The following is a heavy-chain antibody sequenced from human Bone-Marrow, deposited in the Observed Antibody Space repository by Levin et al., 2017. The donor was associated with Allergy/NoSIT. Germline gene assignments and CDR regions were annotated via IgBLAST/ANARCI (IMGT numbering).Heavy chain of an antibody. J-gene: IGHJ6*03. CDR1: GNTLSGDY. D-gene: IGHD2-15*01. Sequence: ASVKVSCKASGNTLSGDYIHWVRQAPGQGLEWMGWIDPNSGDTNYAQNFQGRVTLTRDMSTNTAYINMSSLKSDDTAVYYCAKETSLGFCSGGTCSNYYYMDVWGKGTTVTVSS. CDR3: AKETSLGFCSGGTCSNYYYMDV. V-gene: IGHV1-2*02. CDR2: IDPNSGDT.